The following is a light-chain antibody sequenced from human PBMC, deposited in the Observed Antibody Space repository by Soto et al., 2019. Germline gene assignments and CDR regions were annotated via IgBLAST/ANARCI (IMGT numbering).Light chain of an antibody. CDR3: CSYAASDLV. CDR2: EAT. V-gene: IGLV2-23*01. Sequence: QSVLTQPASVSGSPGQSITISCTRASSYVGPYKLVAWYQQHPDKVPKLIIYEATKRPSGVSNRFSGSQSGNTASLTISGLQAEDDADYYCCSYAASDLVFGGGTKVTVL. CDR1: SSYVGPYKL. J-gene: IGLJ2*01.